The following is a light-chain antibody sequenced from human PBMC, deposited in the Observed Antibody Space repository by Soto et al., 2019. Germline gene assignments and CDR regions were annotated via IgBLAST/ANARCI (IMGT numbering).Light chain of an antibody. CDR2: RAV. Sequence: EIAMTQSPDTLSVSPGDRATLSCRASQGVRSDLAWYQQKTGQAPRLLISRAVTRAIGIPDRFSGSGSGTGFTLTISSLEPEDFALYYCQQYGTTPWTFGQGTKVDIK. J-gene: IGKJ1*01. V-gene: IGKV3-20*01. CDR3: QQYGTTPWT. CDR1: QGVRSD.